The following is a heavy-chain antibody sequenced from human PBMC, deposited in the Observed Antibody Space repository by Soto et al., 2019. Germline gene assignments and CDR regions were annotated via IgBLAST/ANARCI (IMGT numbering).Heavy chain of an antibody. V-gene: IGHV3-23*01. CDR3: ATDPFLNWGFNYFED. CDR1: GFTFGNYV. J-gene: IGHJ4*02. Sequence: EVQLLESGGTLVERGGSLRLSCAGSGFTFGNYVMTWVRQAPGKGLEWVSAISGTGGKTQYVDSVKGRFVISRDNSKNILYLQMNSLRVEDTAVYFCATDPFLNWGFNYFEDWGRGTLVTVSS. CDR2: ISGTGGKT. D-gene: IGHD7-27*01.